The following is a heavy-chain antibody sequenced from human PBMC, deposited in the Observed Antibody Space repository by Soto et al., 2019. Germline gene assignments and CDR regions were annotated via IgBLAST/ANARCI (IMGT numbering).Heavy chain of an antibody. J-gene: IGHJ4*02. CDR1: GGSISSGGYY. D-gene: IGHD3-9*01. CDR2: IYYSGST. Sequence: KSSETLSLTCTVSGGSISSGGYYWSWIRQHPGKGLEWIGYIYYSGSTYYNPSLKSRVTISVDTSKNQFSLKLSSVTAADTAVYYCASGYYDILTGYYDYWGQGTLVTVSS. V-gene: IGHV4-31*03. CDR3: ASGYYDILTGYYDY.